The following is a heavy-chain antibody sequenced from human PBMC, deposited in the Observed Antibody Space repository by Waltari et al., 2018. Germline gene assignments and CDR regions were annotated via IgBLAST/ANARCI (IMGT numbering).Heavy chain of an antibody. CDR3: ARVTRNSPPDY. CDR1: GFTFSDYW. D-gene: IGHD2-2*01. CDR2: IKQDGSEN. Sequence: EVQLVESGGGLVQPGGSLRLSCAASGFTFSDYWMNWVRQAPGKGLELITNIKQDGSENYYVHSVKGRFTISRDNTKNSLSLQMNSLRAEATAVYYCARVTRNSPPDYWGQGTLVTVSS. V-gene: IGHV3-7*04. J-gene: IGHJ4*02.